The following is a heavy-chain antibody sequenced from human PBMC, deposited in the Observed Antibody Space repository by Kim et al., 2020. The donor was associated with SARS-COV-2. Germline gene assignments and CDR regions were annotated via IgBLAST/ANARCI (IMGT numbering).Heavy chain of an antibody. Sequence: YADSVKGRFTISRDNSKNTLYLQMNSLRAEDTAVYYCARDPGPSGYNFDYWGQGTLVTVSS. D-gene: IGHD3-22*01. J-gene: IGHJ4*02. V-gene: IGHV3-30*01. CDR3: ARDPGPSGYNFDY.